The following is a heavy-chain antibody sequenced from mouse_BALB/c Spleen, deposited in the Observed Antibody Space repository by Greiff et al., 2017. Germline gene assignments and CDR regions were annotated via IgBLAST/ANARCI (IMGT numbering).Heavy chain of an antibody. CDR2: ISSGGGST. V-gene: IGHV5-12-1*01. CDR3: ARHGDGDDECDYYAMDY. J-gene: IGHJ4*01. D-gene: IGHD2-2*01. Sequence: EVQRVESGGGLVKPGGSLKLSCAASGFAFSSYDMSWVRQTPEKRLEWVAYISSGGGSTYYPDTVKGRFTISRDNAKNTLYLQMSSLKSEDTAMYSCARHGDGDDECDYYAMDYWGQGTSVTVSA. CDR1: GFAFSSYD.